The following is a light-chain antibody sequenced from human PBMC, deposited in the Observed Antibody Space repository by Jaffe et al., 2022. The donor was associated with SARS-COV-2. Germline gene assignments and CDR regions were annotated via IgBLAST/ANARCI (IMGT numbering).Light chain of an antibody. J-gene: IGKJ4*01. CDR3: QQYYSSPLT. Sequence: DIVMTQSPDSLAVSLGERATFSCKSSQSVLYRSNNKNGIAWYQQKPGQPPKLLIYWASTRESGVPDRFSGSGSGTDFTLTISSLQAEDVAVYYCQQYYSSPLTFGGGTKVEIK. CDR2: WAS. CDR1: QSVLYRSNNKNG. V-gene: IGKV4-1*01.